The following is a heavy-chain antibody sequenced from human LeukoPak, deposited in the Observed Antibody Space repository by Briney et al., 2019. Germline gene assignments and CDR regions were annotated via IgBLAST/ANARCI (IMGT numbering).Heavy chain of an antibody. CDR3: ATIKRGSIFGYFDF. J-gene: IGHJ4*02. Sequence: SETLSLTCTVSGGSISSHYWSWIRRPPGKGLEWIAYLFDSVNTKDNPSLQSRLTLSADTSKNQFSLRLSSVTAADTAVYYCATIKRGSIFGYFDFWGQGIKVTVSS. V-gene: IGHV4-59*11. D-gene: IGHD5-18*01. CDR1: GGSISSHY. CDR2: LFDSVNT.